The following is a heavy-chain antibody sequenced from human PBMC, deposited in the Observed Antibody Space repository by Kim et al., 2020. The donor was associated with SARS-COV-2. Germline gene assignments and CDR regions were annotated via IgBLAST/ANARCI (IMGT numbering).Heavy chain of an antibody. Sequence: SQVTISVDTSKNQFSLKLSSVTAADTAVYYCARNVHCSSTSCYRGWFDPWGQGTLVAVSS. V-gene: IGHV4-39*01. J-gene: IGHJ5*02. CDR3: ARNVHCSSTSCYRGWFDP. D-gene: IGHD2-2*02.